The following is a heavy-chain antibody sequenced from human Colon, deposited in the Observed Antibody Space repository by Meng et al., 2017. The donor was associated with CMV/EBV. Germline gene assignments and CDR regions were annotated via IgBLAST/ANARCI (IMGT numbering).Heavy chain of an antibody. V-gene: IGHV3-30*02. Sequence: GGSLRLSCAASGFTFSSYGMHWVRQAPGKGLEWVAFIRYDGSNKYYADSVKGRFTISRDNSKNTLYLQMNSLRAEDTAVYYCAEDRITIFGVATQDYFDYWGQGTLVTVSS. CDR1: GFTFSSYG. CDR3: AEDRITIFGVATQDYFDY. CDR2: IRYDGSNK. J-gene: IGHJ4*02. D-gene: IGHD3-3*01.